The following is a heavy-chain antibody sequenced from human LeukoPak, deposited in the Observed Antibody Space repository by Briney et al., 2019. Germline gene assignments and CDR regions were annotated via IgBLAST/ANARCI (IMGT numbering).Heavy chain of an antibody. J-gene: IGHJ6*03. CDR2: ISGSGGST. D-gene: IGHD3-16*01. CDR3: AKPGHVDYDYVWGPYYYYYYYMDV. Sequence: GGSLRLSCAASGFTFSSYAMSWVRQAPGTGLEWVSAISGSGGSTYYADSAKGRFTISRDNSKNTLYLQMNSLRAEDTAVYYCAKPGHVDYDYVWGPYYYYYYYMDVWGKGTTVTVSS. V-gene: IGHV3-23*01. CDR1: GFTFSSYA.